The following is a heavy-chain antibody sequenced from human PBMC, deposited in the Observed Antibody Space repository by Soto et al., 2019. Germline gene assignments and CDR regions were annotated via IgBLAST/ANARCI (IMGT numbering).Heavy chain of an antibody. CDR2: ISGSGGST. J-gene: IGHJ4*02. CDR1: GLTFSSYA. Sequence: GGSLRLSCAASGLTFSSYAMSWVRQAPGKGLEWVSAISGSGGSTYYADSVKGRFTISRDNSKKTLYLQMNSLRAEDTAVYYCAKDRFDILTGYFDYWGQGTLVTGSS. D-gene: IGHD3-9*01. CDR3: AKDRFDILTGYFDY. V-gene: IGHV3-23*01.